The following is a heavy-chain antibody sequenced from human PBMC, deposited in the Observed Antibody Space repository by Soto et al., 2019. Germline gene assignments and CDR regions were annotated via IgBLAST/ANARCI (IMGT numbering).Heavy chain of an antibody. J-gene: IGHJ4*02. V-gene: IGHV4-31*03. CDR3: ARHPSDPYGDYPYYFDY. CDR1: GGSISSGGYY. CDR2: IYYSGST. D-gene: IGHD4-17*01. Sequence: SETLSLTCTVSGGSISSGGYYWSWIRQHPGKGLEWIGYIYYSGSTYYNPSLKSRVTISVDTSKNQFSLKLSSVTAADTAVYYCARHPSDPYGDYPYYFDYWGQGTLVTVSS.